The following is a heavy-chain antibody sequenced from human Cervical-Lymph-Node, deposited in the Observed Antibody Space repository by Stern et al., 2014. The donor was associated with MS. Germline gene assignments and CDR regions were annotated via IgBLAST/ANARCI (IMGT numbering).Heavy chain of an antibody. CDR2: IIPILDTT. D-gene: IGHD2-15*01. J-gene: IGHJ4*02. V-gene: IGHV1-69*11. CDR1: GDTFSTHA. CDR3: AREKSDCSGGSCFSSLDY. Sequence: QVQLLQPGAAVKKPGSSVKVSCKSSGDTFSTHAISWVRQAPGQGLERMGRIIPILDTTDYAQKFQGRLTIDADESTNTAYMELSSLTPDDTAVYYCAREKSDCSGGSCFSSLDYWGQGTLVTVSS.